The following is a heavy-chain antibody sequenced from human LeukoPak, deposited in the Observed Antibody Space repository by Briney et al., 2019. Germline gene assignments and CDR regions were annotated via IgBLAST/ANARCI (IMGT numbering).Heavy chain of an antibody. J-gene: IGHJ6*03. Sequence: SQTLSLTCAISGDSVSSNSAAWNWIRQSPSRGLEWLGRTYYRSKWYNDYAVSVKSRITINPDTSKNQFSLQLNSVTPEDTAVYYCARGNSGSSVDYYYYYMDVWGKGTTVTISS. CDR1: GDSVSSNSAA. V-gene: IGHV6-1*01. CDR2: TYYRSKWYN. CDR3: ARGNSGSSVDYYYYYMDV. D-gene: IGHD1-26*01.